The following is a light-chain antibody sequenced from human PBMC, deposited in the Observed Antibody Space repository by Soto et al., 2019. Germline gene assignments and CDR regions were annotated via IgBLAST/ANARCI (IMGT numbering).Light chain of an antibody. CDR3: SSHTSSGTWV. V-gene: IGLV2-14*03. CDR2: DVT. J-gene: IGLJ3*02. Sequence: QPVLTQPASVSGSPGQSITVSCTGTSSDVGGSKYVSWYQQHPGKAPKVMIYDVTNRPSGISVRFSGSKSGNTASLTISGLQAEDEADYYCSSHTSSGTWVFGGGTKLTVL. CDR1: SSDVGGSKY.